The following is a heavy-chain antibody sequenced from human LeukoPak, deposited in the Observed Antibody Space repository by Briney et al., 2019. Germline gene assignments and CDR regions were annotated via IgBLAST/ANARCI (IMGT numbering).Heavy chain of an antibody. CDR1: GFTFSGYA. Sequence: GGSLRLSCAASGFTFSGYAMSWVRQAPGKGLEWVSVISGSGGSTWYADSVKGRFTISRDNSKNTLYLQMNSLRPEDTAVYYCAKEVVVAVAAHYIDYWGQGTLVTVSS. CDR2: ISGSGGST. J-gene: IGHJ4*02. D-gene: IGHD2-15*01. CDR3: AKEVVVAVAAHYIDY. V-gene: IGHV3-23*01.